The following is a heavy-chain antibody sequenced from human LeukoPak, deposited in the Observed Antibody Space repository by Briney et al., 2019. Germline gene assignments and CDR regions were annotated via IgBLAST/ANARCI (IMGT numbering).Heavy chain of an antibody. V-gene: IGHV4-4*07. CDR1: GGSISSYY. D-gene: IGHD2-15*01. CDR2: IYTSGST. CDR3: ASNTGYCSGGSCYRAFDI. Sequence: SETLSLTCTVSGGSISSYYWSWIRQPAGKGLECIGRIYTSGSTNYNPSLKSRVTMSVDTSKNQFSLKLSSVTAADTAVYYCASNTGYCSGGSCYRAFDIWGQGTMVTVSS. J-gene: IGHJ3*02.